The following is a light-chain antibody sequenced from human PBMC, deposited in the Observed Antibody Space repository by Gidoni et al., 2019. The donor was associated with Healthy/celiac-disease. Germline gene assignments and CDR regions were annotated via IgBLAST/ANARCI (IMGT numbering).Light chain of an antibody. V-gene: IGKV1-27*01. J-gene: IGKJ3*01. CDR1: QGISNY. CDR3: QKYNSAVFT. Sequence: DIQMNQSPSSLSASVGDRVTITCRASQGISNYLAWYQQKPGTVPKLLIYAASTLQSGVPSRFSGSGSGTDFTLTISSLQTEYFATYYCQKYNSAVFTFGPGTKVDIK. CDR2: AAS.